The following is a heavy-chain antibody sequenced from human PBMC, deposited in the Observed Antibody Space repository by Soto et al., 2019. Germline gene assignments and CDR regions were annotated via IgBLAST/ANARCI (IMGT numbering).Heavy chain of an antibody. CDR1: GGSISSGGYY. Sequence: QVQLQESGPGLVKPSQTLSLTCTVSGGSISSGGYYWSWIRQHPGKGLEWIGYIYYSGSTYYNPSLKSRVTISVATSKNQFSLKLSSVTAADTAVYYCARLPRPYGSGRGGWFDPWGQGTLVTVSS. CDR3: ARLPRPYGSGRGGWFDP. V-gene: IGHV4-31*03. D-gene: IGHD3-10*01. CDR2: IYYSGST. J-gene: IGHJ5*02.